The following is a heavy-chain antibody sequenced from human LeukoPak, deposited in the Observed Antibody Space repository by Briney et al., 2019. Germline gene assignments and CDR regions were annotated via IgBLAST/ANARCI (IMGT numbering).Heavy chain of an antibody. J-gene: IGHJ5*02. Sequence: AAVKVSSKASGYTFTSYGISWVRQAPGQGLEWMGWISAYNGNTNYAQKLQGRVTRTPDTSTSTAYMELRSLRSDDTAVYYCAKRVAIWCGELLRGGDWFDPWGQGTLVTVSS. CDR1: GYTFTSYG. CDR2: ISAYNGNT. D-gene: IGHD3-10*01. V-gene: IGHV1-18*01. CDR3: AKRVAIWCGELLRGGDWFDP.